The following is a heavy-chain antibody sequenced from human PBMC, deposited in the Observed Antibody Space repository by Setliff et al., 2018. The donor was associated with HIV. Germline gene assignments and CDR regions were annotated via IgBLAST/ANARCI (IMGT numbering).Heavy chain of an antibody. Sequence: SETLSLTCSVSGGSTSSSSYYWAWVRQPPGKGPEWIGSVYYSGSTNYNPSLKSRVTISMDTSKNQFSLNLNSVTATDTAVYYCAKRTFGSGRLDPWGQGTLVTVS. CDR1: GGSTSSSSYY. V-gene: IGHV4-39*07. D-gene: IGHD3-16*01. CDR3: AKRTFGSGRLDP. CDR2: VYYSGST. J-gene: IGHJ5*02.